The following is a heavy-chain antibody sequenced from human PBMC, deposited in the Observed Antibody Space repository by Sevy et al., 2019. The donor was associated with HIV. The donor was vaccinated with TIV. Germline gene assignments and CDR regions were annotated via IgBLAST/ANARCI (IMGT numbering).Heavy chain of an antibody. CDR2: MSGGGGRT. D-gene: IGHD1-1*01. CDR3: AKGRGIGSGSTFDY. V-gene: IGHV3-23*01. J-gene: IGHJ4*02. Sequence: GGSLRLSCAGSGFTPGNYAMSWVRHTAGKRLEWVSSMSGGGGRTYYANSVKGRFTISRDNSKHTVYLQMNSLRAEDSAVYYCAKGRGIGSGSTFDYWGQGTLVTVSS. CDR1: GFTPGNYA.